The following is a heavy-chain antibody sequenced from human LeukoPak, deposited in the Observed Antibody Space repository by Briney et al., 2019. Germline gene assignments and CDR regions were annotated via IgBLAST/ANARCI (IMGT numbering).Heavy chain of an antibody. D-gene: IGHD4/OR15-4a*01. J-gene: IGHJ5*02. CDR2: ISTYKGNT. CDR3: ARDLDYGLDP. Sequence: ASVKVSCKASGYTFTNYGISWVRQAPGQGLEWMGWISTYKGNTNYAQRLQGRVTLTTDTSTSTAYMELRGLRFDDTAFYYCARDLDYGLDPWGQGTLVTVSS. CDR1: GYTFTNYG. V-gene: IGHV1-18*01.